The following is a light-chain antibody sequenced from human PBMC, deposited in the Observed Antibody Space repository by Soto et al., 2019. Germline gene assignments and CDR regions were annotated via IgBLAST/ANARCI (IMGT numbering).Light chain of an antibody. CDR1: SSDVGAYYS. Sequence: QSVLTQPASVSGSPGQSITISCTGTSSDVGAYYSVSWYQHHPGKAPKLIIYGVTNRPSGVSNRFSGSKSGNTASLTISGLQDEDEADYHCSSYTSGSSHYVFGTGNKVTVL. J-gene: IGLJ1*01. CDR3: SSYTSGSSHYV. V-gene: IGLV2-14*01. CDR2: GVT.